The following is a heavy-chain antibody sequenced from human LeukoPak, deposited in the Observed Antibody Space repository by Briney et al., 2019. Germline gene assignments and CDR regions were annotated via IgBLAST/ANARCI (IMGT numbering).Heavy chain of an antibody. D-gene: IGHD2-2*01. CDR2: IYYRGST. Sequence: SETLSLTCTVSGGSISSSSYYWGWIRQPPGKGLEWIESIYYRGSTYYNPSLKSRVTISVDTSKNQFSLKLSSVTAADTAVYYCATAKGYCSGTSCSTNFDYWGQGTLVTVSS. V-gene: IGHV4-39*01. CDR3: ATAKGYCSGTSCSTNFDY. CDR1: GGSISSSSYY. J-gene: IGHJ4*02.